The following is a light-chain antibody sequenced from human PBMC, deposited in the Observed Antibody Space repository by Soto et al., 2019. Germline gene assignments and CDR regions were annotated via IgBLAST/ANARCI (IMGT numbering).Light chain of an antibody. J-gene: IGLJ7*01. V-gene: IGLV1-51*01. CDR1: SSNIGNNY. CDR2: DNN. Sequence: QSVLTQPPSVSAAPGQKVTISCSGSSSNIGNNYVSWYQQLPGTAPKLRMYDNNKRPSGIPDRFSGSKSGTSATLGITGLQTGDEADYYCGTWDSRLSADVFGGGTQLTVL. CDR3: GTWDSRLSADV.